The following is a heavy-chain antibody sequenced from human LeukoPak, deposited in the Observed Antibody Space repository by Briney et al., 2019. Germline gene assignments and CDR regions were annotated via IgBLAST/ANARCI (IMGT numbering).Heavy chain of an antibody. CDR2: ISSSGST. J-gene: IGHJ3*02. Sequence: TSETLSLTCTVSGDSISSGDYYWSWIRQPAGKGLEWIGRISSSGSTNYNPSLKSRVTISVDTSKNQFSLKLSSVTAADTAVYYCATDSWSRDAFDIWGQGTMVTVSS. CDR3: ATDSWSRDAFDI. V-gene: IGHV4-61*02. CDR1: GDSISSGDYY. D-gene: IGHD3-22*01.